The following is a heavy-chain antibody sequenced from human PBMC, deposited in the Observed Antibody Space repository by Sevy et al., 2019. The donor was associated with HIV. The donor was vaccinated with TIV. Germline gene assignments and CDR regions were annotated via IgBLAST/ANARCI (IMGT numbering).Heavy chain of an antibody. CDR3: ARDTRYCSGGSCYDYYYGMDV. CDR2: ISYDGSNK. D-gene: IGHD2-15*01. CDR1: GFALSNYYA. V-gene: IGHV3-30-3*01. Sequence: GGSLRLSCAASGFALSNYYAMHWVRQAPGKGLEWVAVISYDGSNKYYADSVKGRFTISRDNAKNSLYLQMNSLRDEDTAVYYCARDTRYCSGGSCYDYYYGMDVWGQGTTVTVSS. J-gene: IGHJ6*02.